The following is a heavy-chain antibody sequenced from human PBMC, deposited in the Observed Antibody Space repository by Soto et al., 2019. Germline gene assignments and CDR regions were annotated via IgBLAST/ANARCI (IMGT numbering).Heavy chain of an antibody. J-gene: IGHJ6*02. Sequence: SETLSLTCTVSGGSISSYYWSWIRQPAGKGLEWIGRIYTSGSTNYNPSLKSRVTMSVDTSKNQFSLKLSSVTAADTAVYYCARGQQLSSVYYYYGMDVWGQGTTVTVSS. CDR3: ARGQQLSSVYYYYGMDV. D-gene: IGHD6-13*01. CDR1: GGSISSYY. CDR2: IYTSGST. V-gene: IGHV4-4*07.